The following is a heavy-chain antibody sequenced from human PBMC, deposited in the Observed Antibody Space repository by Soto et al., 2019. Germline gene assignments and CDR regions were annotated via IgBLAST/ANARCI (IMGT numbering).Heavy chain of an antibody. D-gene: IGHD2-2*01. V-gene: IGHV3-23*01. CDR1: KFIFSNYA. Sequence: LRLSCAASKFIFSNYAMSWVRQAPGKGLEWVSAIGPSGGSTFYADSVKGRLTISRDNSKNTVYLQMSSLRSEDSAVYYCVARYCSSTTCYQVDYWGQGTLVTVSS. CDR3: VARYCSSTTCYQVDY. J-gene: IGHJ4*02. CDR2: IGPSGGST.